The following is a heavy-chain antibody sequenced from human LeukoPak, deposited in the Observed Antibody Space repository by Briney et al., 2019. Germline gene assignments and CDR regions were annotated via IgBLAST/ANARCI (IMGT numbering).Heavy chain of an antibody. J-gene: IGHJ5*02. Sequence: PSETLSLTCSVSAASISSSGYSWGWIRQPPGKGLEWIGTMHYSGYTYYSPYLKSRITIYVNASKNQFSLKLSSMTAADTAVYYCARHGLIASGWSHWFDPWGQGTLVTVSS. CDR1: AASISSSGYS. CDR2: MHYSGYT. D-gene: IGHD6-13*01. V-gene: IGHV4-39*01. CDR3: ARHGLIASGWSHWFDP.